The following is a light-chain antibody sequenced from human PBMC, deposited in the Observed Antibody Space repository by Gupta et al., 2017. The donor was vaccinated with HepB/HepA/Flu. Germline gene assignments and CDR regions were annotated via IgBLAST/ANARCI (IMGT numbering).Light chain of an antibody. Sequence: EHLFIQSPGILSLSPGERATLSCRATKTIRSESLAWYQQNPGQAPRLLIFGASSRATGIPDRFSGSGSGTDYTLTISGLEPEDFAVYYCQHYGSSLWTFGQGTKVEIK. CDR1: KTIRSES. CDR2: GAS. V-gene: IGKV3-20*01. CDR3: QHYGSSLWT. J-gene: IGKJ1*01.